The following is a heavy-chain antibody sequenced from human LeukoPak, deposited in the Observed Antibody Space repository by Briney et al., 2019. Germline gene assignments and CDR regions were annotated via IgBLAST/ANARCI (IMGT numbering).Heavy chain of an antibody. CDR2: VYTSGST. CDR1: GGSIRSGCYY. J-gene: IGHJ4*02. CDR3: AGGVTIVRGTSKHFDY. V-gene: IGHV4-61*02. D-gene: IGHD3-10*01. Sequence: PSETLSLTCTVSGGSIRSGCYYWSWIRQAAGKGLEWIGRVYTSGSTNYNPSLESRVTISVDTSKNQFSLNLSSVTAADTAVYYCAGGVTIVRGTSKHFDYWGQGTLVTVSS.